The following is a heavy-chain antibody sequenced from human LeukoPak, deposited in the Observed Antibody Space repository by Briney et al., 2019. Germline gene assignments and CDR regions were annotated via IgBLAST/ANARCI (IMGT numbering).Heavy chain of an antibody. V-gene: IGHV1-18*01. CDR3: ARVAPNRRYCSGGSCLNYFDY. J-gene: IGHJ4*02. CDR1: GYTFTNYG. CDR2: ISGYSGNT. Sequence: ASVKVSCKAFGYTFTNYGISWVRQAPGQGLEWMGWISGYSGNTNYAQKLQGRVTMTTDTSTSTAYMELRSLRSDDTAVYYCARVAPNRRYCSGGSCLNYFDYWGQGTLVTVSS. D-gene: IGHD2-15*01.